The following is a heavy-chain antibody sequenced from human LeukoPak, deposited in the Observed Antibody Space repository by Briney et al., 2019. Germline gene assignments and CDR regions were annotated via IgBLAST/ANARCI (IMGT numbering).Heavy chain of an antibody. CDR3: ARTYDYVWGSYRYGDWFDP. CDR1: GGSISSGGYY. V-gene: IGHV4-31*03. D-gene: IGHD3-16*02. Sequence: SETLSLTCTVSGGSISSGGYYWSWIRQHPGKGLEWIVYIYYSGSTYYNPSLKSRVTISVDTSKNQFSLKLSSVTAADTAVYYCARTYDYVWGSYRYGDWFDPWGQGTLVTVSS. J-gene: IGHJ5*02. CDR2: IYYSGST.